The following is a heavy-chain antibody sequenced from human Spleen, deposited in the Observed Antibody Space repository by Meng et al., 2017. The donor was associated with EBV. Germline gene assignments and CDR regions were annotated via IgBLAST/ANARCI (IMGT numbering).Heavy chain of an antibody. CDR1: GASIDSSDW. V-gene: IGHV4-4*02. CDR3: ARGLGGHYPTMEY. CDR2: IHHSGTT. J-gene: IGHJ4*02. Sequence: QVDLLESCHGLVNPSRTLSLPFAVSGASIDSSDWWTWVRQAPGKGLEWIGEIHHSGTTNYNPSLESRVTISIDKSDNQFSLKVTPVTDADTAVYYCARGLGGHYPTMEYWGQGTLVTVSS. D-gene: IGHD3-22*01.